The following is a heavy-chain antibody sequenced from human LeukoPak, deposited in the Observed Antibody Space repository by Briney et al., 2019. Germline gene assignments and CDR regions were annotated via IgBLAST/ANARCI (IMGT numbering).Heavy chain of an antibody. D-gene: IGHD2-2*02. V-gene: IGHV3-30-3*01. CDR3: ARDHSYCSSTSCYKGGRKYYYYYMDV. CDR2: ISYDGSNK. Sequence: GRSLRLSCAASGFTFSNYTMHWVRQAPGKGLEWVAVISYDGSNKYYADSVKGRFTISRDNSKSTLYLQMNSLRAEDTAVYYCARDHSYCSSTSCYKGGRKYYYYYMDVWGKGTTVTVSS. CDR1: GFTFSNYT. J-gene: IGHJ6*03.